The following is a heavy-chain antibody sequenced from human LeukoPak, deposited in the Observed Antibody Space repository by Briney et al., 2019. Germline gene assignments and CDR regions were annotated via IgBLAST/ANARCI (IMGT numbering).Heavy chain of an antibody. J-gene: IGHJ5*02. V-gene: IGHV3-48*01. D-gene: IGHD3-10*01. CDR1: GFTFSSYS. CDR3: ARDLCSSTSCPGRLLWFGELSNWFDP. CDR2: ISSSSSTI. Sequence: SGGSLRLSCAASGFTFSSYSMNWVRQAPGKGLEWVSYISSSSSTIYYADSAKGRFTISRDNAKNSLYLQMNSLRAEDTAVYYCARDLCSSTSCPGRLLWFGELSNWFDPWGQGTLVTVSS.